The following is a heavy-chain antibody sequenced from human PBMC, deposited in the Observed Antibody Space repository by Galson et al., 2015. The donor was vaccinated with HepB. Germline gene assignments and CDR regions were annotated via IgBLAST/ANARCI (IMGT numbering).Heavy chain of an antibody. CDR3: ASPLCGGDCELEY. Sequence: SLRLSCAASAFNFDNHDMGWFRQAPGKGLEWVSAITASGASKYYADSVKGRLTISRDNSKNILYLQMNSLRAEDTAVYYCASPLCGGDCELEYWGQGTLVTVSS. CDR1: AFNFDNHD. CDR2: ITASGASK. J-gene: IGHJ4*02. D-gene: IGHD2-21*02. V-gene: IGHV3-23*01.